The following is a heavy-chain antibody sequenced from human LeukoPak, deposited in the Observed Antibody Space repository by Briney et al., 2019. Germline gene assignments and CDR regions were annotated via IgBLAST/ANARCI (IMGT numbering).Heavy chain of an antibody. D-gene: IGHD3-3*01. J-gene: IGHJ5*02. CDR1: GYTFTSYG. CDR2: ISAYYGNT. Sequence: ASVKVSCKASGYTFTSYGISWVRQAPGQGLEWMGWISAYYGNTNYAQKLQGRVTMTTDTSTSTAYMELRSLRSDDTAVYYCARDPYDFWSGYPPYNWFDPWGQGTLVTVSS. V-gene: IGHV1-18*01. CDR3: ARDPYDFWSGYPPYNWFDP.